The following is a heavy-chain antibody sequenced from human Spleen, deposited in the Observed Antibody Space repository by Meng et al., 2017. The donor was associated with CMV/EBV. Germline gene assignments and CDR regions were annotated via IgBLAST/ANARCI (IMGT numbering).Heavy chain of an antibody. CDR2: ISYDGSNK. CDR1: GFSFSTYG. J-gene: IGHJ4*02. CDR3: ARDPTDRVEQYYFDY. V-gene: IGHV3-30*19. D-gene: IGHD1/OR15-1a*01. Sequence: GESLKISCVASGFSFSTYGIHWVRQAPGKGLEWVAVISYDGSNKYYADSVKGRFTISRDNSKNTLYLQMNSLRAEDTAVYYCARDPTDRVEQYYFDYWGQGTLVTVSS.